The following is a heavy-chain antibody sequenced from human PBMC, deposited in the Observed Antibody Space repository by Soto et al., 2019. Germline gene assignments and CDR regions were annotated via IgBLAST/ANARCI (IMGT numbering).Heavy chain of an antibody. CDR1: GFTFDDYA. D-gene: IGHD4-17*01. J-gene: IGHJ3*02. Sequence: PGGSLRLSCAASGFTFDDYAMHWVRQAPGKGLEWVSGISWNSGSIGYADSVKGRFTISRDNAKNSLYLQMNSLRAEDTALYYCAKGFDYGGNLGAFDIWGQGTMVTVSS. V-gene: IGHV3-9*01. CDR2: ISWNSGSI. CDR3: AKGFDYGGNLGAFDI.